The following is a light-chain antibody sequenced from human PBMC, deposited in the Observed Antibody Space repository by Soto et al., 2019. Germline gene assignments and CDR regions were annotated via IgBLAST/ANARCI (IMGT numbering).Light chain of an antibody. CDR3: QQANSFPRT. Sequence: DIQVTQSPSSVSASVGYRFTITCLASQDISRWLAWYQQKPGKAPKLLIYAASSLQSGVPSRFSGSGSGTDFTLTISNLQPEDSATYYCQQANSFPRTFGQGTKVDNK. V-gene: IGKV1-12*01. J-gene: IGKJ2*01. CDR2: AAS. CDR1: QDISRW.